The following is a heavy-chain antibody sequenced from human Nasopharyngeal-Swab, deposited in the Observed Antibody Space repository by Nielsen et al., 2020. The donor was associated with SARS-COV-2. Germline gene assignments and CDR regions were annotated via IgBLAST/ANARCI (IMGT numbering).Heavy chain of an antibody. Sequence: SETLSLTCAVYGGSFSGYYWSWIRQPPGKGLEWIGEINHSGSTNYNPSLKSRVTISVDTSKNQFSLKLSSVTAADTTVYYCARGLYSSSRYAAFYDYWGQRTLVTVSS. J-gene: IGHJ4*02. CDR1: GGSFSGYY. CDR2: INHSGST. CDR3: ARGLYSSSRYAAFYDY. V-gene: IGHV4-34*01. D-gene: IGHD6-13*01.